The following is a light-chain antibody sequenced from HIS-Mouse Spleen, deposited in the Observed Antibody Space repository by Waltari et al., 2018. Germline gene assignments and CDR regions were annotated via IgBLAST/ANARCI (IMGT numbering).Light chain of an antibody. Sequence: QSVLTQPPSASGTPGQRVTISCSGSSSNIGSNYVYWYQQLPGTAPKPLIYRNNTLPSGVPDRFSGSKSGTSASLAISGLRSEDEADYYCAAWDDSLSGPVFGGGTKLTVL. CDR3: AAWDDSLSGPV. V-gene: IGLV1-47*01. CDR1: SSNIGSNY. CDR2: RNN. J-gene: IGLJ3*02.